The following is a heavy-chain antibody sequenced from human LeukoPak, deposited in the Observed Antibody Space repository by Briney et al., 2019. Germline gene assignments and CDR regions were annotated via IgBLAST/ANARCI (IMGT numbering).Heavy chain of an antibody. D-gene: IGHD3-10*01. J-gene: IGHJ4*02. Sequence: PGGSLRLSCVVSGISLSNYAMTWVRQAPEKGLEWVSYISERGGSTTYADSVKGRFTISRDTSLSTLYLQMNNLRAEDTAVYFCAKRGVVIRGILVIGYHQEAYHYDFWGQGVLVTVSS. CDR1: GISLSNYA. CDR3: AKRGVVIRGILVIGYHQEAYHYDF. V-gene: IGHV3-23*01. CDR2: ISERGGST.